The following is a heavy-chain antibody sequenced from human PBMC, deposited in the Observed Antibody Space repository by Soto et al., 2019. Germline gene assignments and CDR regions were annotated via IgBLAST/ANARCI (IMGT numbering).Heavy chain of an antibody. Sequence: PGGSLRLSCVASGLTFGSRSISWVRQAPWEGLQWVSTITDTGGDAKYADSVRGRFVISRDNSKKTLYLQMTSLTAEDSAMYFCARGSTDSDTGSRIFDFCGRGTLVTFSS. CDR1: GLTFGSRS. J-gene: IGHJ4*02. CDR2: ITDTGGDA. V-gene: IGHV3-23*01. D-gene: IGHD3-10*01. CDR3: ARGSTDSDTGSRIFDF.